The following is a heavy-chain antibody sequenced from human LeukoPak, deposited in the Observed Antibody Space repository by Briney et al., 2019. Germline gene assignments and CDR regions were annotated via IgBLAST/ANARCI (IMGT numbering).Heavy chain of an antibody. J-gene: IGHJ6*02. CDR2: IIPILGIA. Sequence: SVKVSCKASGGTFSSYTISWVRQAPGQGLEWMGRIIPILGIANYAQKFQGRVTITADKSTSTAYMELGSLRSEDTAVYYCARDHEEGPNYYYYGMDVWGQGTTVTVSS. CDR1: GGTFSSYT. V-gene: IGHV1-69*04. CDR3: ARDHEEGPNYYYYGMDV.